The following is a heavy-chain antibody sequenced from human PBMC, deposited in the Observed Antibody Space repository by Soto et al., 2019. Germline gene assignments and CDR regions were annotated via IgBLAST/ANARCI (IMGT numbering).Heavy chain of an antibody. V-gene: IGHV1-69*01. CDR3: ARVSLRGHLVGNFDY. Sequence: QVQLVQSGAEVKKPGSSVKVSCKASGGTFNTHTISWVRQAPGQGLEWMGGIIPIFGTTNYAQNFQGRVTITADESTSTAYMELSSLIFEDTAVYYCARVSLRGHLVGNFDYWGQGTLVTVSS. J-gene: IGHJ4*02. CDR2: IIPIFGTT. CDR1: GGTFNTHT. D-gene: IGHD2-21*01.